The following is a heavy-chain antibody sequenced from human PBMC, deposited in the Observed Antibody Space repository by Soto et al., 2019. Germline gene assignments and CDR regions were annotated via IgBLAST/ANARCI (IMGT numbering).Heavy chain of an antibody. CDR2: INPSGGST. D-gene: IGHD5-12*01. CDR3: ARERLYSGYAGVLDF. J-gene: IGHJ6*02. Sequence: ASVKVSCKASGYTFTSYYMHWVRQAPGQGLEWMGIINPSGGSTSYAQKFQGRVTMTRDTSTSTVYMELSSLRSEDAAVYYCARERLYSGYAGVLDFWGQGSTVTGSS. CDR1: GYTFTSYY. V-gene: IGHV1-46*01.